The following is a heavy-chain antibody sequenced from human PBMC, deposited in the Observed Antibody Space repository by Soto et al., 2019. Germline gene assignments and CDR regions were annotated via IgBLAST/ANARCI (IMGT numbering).Heavy chain of an antibody. CDR3: ASLRRRSSRLYDQDY. V-gene: IGHV4-39*01. CDR2: IYYSGST. J-gene: IGHJ4*02. CDR1: GDSISSSRYY. Sequence: SETLSLTCTVSGDSISSSRYYLAWIRQPPGKGLEWAGSIYYSGSTYYSPSLKSRLTISVDTSMNQFSLELTSVTAADTAVYFCASLRRRSSRLYDQDYWGQGTGVTVSS. D-gene: IGHD3-3*01.